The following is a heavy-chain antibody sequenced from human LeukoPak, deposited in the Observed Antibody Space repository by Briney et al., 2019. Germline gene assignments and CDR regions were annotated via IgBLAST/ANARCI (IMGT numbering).Heavy chain of an antibody. CDR3: ASSGWYLSSFN. Sequence: SETLSLTCTVFGGSISSSSYYWGWIRQPPGKGLEWIGSIYYSGSTYYNPSLKSRVTISVDTSKNQFSLKLSSVTAADTAVYYCASSGWYLSSFNWGQGTLVTVSS. CDR1: GGSISSSSYY. V-gene: IGHV4-39*07. D-gene: IGHD6-19*01. J-gene: IGHJ4*02. CDR2: IYYSGST.